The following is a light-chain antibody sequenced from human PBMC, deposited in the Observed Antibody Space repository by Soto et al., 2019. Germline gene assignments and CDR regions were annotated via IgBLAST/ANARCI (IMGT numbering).Light chain of an antibody. CDR2: WAS. Sequence: DIVLTQSPDSLVVSLRERATINCKSSHNMLYSSDNKNYLSWYQHRQGHPPNLFCSWASTRESAVTDRCSGTGSGTHFTLTILSPQAEAVAVYYCHNYYRSPPTFGQGTKVDIK. J-gene: IGKJ1*01. V-gene: IGKV4-1*01. CDR1: HNMLYSSDNKNY. CDR3: HNYYRSPPT.